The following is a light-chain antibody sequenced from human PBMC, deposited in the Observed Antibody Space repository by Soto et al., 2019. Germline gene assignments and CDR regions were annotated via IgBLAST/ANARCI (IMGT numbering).Light chain of an antibody. Sequence: QSVLTQPPSVSAAPGQKVTISCSGGSSNIGNNYVSWYQHLPGTAPKLLIYDNNKRPSGIPDRFSGSKSGTSATLGITGLQTGDEANYYCGTWDSSLSAGVFGGGTKPTVL. CDR3: GTWDSSLSAGV. CDR1: SSNIGNNY. CDR2: DNN. J-gene: IGLJ2*01. V-gene: IGLV1-51*01.